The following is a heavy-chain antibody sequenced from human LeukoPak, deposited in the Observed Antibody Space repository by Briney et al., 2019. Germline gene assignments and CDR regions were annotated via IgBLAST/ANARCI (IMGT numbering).Heavy chain of an antibody. Sequence: AGGSLRLSCAASGFTINRYGMHWVRQAPGKGLEWVAVISFDGKVSYYADSVKGRFTISRDNSKNTLDLQMNSLRAEDTAVYYCAREATVYGSARGGQGTLVTVSS. CDR1: GFTINRYG. CDR2: ISFDGKVS. V-gene: IGHV3-30*03. J-gene: IGHJ4*02. CDR3: AREATVYGSAR. D-gene: IGHD3-10*01.